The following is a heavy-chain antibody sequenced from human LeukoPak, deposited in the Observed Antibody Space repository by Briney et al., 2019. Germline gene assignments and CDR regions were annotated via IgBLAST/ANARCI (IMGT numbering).Heavy chain of an antibody. CDR1: GFTFSSYA. CDR2: ISYDGSNK. J-gene: IGHJ3*02. V-gene: IGHV3-30-3*01. Sequence: PGGSLRLSCAASGFTFSSYAMHWVRQAPGKGLEWVAVISYDGSNKYYADSVKGRFTISRDNFKNTLYLQMNSLRAEDTAVYYCARDSSSFLLIVNDAFDIWGQGTMVTVSS. D-gene: IGHD6-6*01. CDR3: ARDSSSFLLIVNDAFDI.